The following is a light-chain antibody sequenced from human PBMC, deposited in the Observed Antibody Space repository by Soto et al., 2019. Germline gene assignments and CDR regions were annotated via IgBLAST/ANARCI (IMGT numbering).Light chain of an antibody. Sequence: QSALTQPASVSGSPGQSITISCTGSSNDIGAYNYVSWYQQQPGKAPKLMIYEVTYRPSGVSDRFSGSKYVNTAYLTISGLQAEDEADYYCSSYTTGSARVFGTGTKLTVL. J-gene: IGLJ1*01. CDR2: EVT. CDR3: SSYTTGSARV. CDR1: SNDIGAYNY. V-gene: IGLV2-14*01.